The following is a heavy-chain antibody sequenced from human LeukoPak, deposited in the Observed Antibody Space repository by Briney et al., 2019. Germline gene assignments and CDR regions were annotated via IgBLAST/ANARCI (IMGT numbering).Heavy chain of an antibody. V-gene: IGHV3-48*03. D-gene: IGHD5-18*01. CDR2: IRCGGSTI. CDR1: GFTFSSYE. Sequence: GGSLRLSCAASGFTFSSYEMNWVGQAPGKGLEWVSYIRCGGSTIYYADSVKGRFTISRDNSKNSLYLQMNSLKGEDTAVYYCATDLSGVTEYTYGRGIDYWGQGTLVTVSS. J-gene: IGHJ4*02. CDR3: ATDLSGVTEYTYGRGIDY.